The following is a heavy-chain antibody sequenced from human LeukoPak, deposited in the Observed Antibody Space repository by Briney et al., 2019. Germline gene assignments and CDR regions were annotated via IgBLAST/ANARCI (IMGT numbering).Heavy chain of an antibody. J-gene: IGHJ5*02. CDR1: GYTFTGYY. CDR2: INPNSGGT. CDR3: ARDRRVVVAATQENWFDP. Sequence: ASVKVSCKASGYTFTGYYMHWVRQAPGQGLEWMGRINPNSGGTNYAQKFQGRVTMTRDTSISTAYMVLSRLRSDDTAVYYCARDRRVVVAATQENWFDPWGQGILVTVSS. D-gene: IGHD2-15*01. V-gene: IGHV1-2*06.